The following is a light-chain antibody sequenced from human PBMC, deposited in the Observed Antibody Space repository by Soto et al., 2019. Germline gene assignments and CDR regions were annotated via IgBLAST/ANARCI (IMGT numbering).Light chain of an antibody. J-gene: IGKJ2*01. CDR2: DAS. CDR3: QQRSNWPQYT. CDR1: QSVSSY. V-gene: IGKV3-11*01. Sequence: ETVLTQSPATLSLSPGERATLSCRASQSVSSYLAWYQQKPGQAPRLLIYDASNRATGIPARFSGSGSGTDFTLTISSLEPEDFAVYYCQQRSNWPQYTFGQGTKLEIK.